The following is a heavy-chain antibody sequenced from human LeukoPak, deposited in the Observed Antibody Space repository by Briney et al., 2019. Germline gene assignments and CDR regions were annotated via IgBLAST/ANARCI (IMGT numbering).Heavy chain of an antibody. CDR3: VRGGSPPTSTWSLDE. CDR1: GFTFSNFG. J-gene: IGHJ4*02. D-gene: IGHD1-26*01. Sequence: GGSLRLSCVASGFTFSNFGAHWVRQAPGKGLEWGAVISYNGHYEYYGESGKGRFTISRDNSKNTVSLQMDNLRIEDTAVYYCVRGGSPPTSTWSLDEWGQGTLVSVSS. V-gene: IGHV3-30*03. CDR2: ISYNGHYE.